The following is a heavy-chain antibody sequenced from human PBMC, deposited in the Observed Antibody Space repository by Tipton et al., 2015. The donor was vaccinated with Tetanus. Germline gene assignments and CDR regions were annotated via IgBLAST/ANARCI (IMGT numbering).Heavy chain of an antibody. D-gene: IGHD1-26*01. CDR2: INPGGGST. V-gene: IGHV1-46*01. CDR3: ARELVGGYFDY. CDR1: GYTFTNYY. J-gene: IGHJ4*02. Sequence: QLVQSGAEVKMPGISVRVSCKASGYTFTNYYLHWVRQAPGQGLEWMGIINPGGGSTNYAQKFQGRVTMTRDTSTSTVYMELSSLRSEDTAVYYCARELVGGYFDYWGQGTLVTVSS.